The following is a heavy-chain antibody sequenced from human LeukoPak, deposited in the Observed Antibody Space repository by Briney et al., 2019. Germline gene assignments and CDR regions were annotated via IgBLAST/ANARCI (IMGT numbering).Heavy chain of an antibody. J-gene: IGHJ4*02. D-gene: IGHD4-23*01. Sequence: PSETLSLTCAVYGGSFSGYYWSWIRQPPGKGLEWIGEINHSGSANYNPSLNSRVTISVDTSKSKFSLKLRSVTAADTAVYYCARGTYGGTFDYWGQGTLVTVSS. V-gene: IGHV4-34*01. CDR3: ARGTYGGTFDY. CDR2: INHSGSA. CDR1: GGSFSGYY.